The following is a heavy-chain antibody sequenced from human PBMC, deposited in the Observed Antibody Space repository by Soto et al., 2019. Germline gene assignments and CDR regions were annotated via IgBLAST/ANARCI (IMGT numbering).Heavy chain of an antibody. Sequence: QVQLVQAGAEVKKPGSSVKVSCKASGGIFSSYAISWLRQAPGQGLEWMGAVIPILGQAYYAQDLQDRVSITADESTRTTYMDLRSLRSEDTAVYFCARVGGIGAPPGTDYWGQGSLVNVSS. V-gene: IGHV1-69*01. CDR2: VIPILGQA. CDR1: GGIFSSYA. D-gene: IGHD3-10*01. J-gene: IGHJ4*02. CDR3: ARVGGIGAPPGTDY.